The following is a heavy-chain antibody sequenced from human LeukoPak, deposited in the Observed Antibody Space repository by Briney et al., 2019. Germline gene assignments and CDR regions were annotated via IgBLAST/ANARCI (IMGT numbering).Heavy chain of an antibody. D-gene: IGHD2-15*01. CDR1: GYSFTSYW. CDR3: ARHEDLGGNYIDY. V-gene: IGHV5-51*01. CDR2: IYPGDSDT. Sequence: GESLKISCKGSGYSFTSYWIGWVRQMPGKGLEWMGIIYPGDSDTRYSPSFQGQVTISADKPISTAYLQWSSLKASDTATYYCARHEDLGGNYIDYWGQGTLVTVSS. J-gene: IGHJ4*02.